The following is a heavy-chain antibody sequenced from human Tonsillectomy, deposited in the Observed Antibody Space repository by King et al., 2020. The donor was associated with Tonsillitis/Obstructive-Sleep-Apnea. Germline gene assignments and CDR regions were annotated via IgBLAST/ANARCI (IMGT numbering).Heavy chain of an antibody. CDR3: ARGVGQFVPFDC. CDR2: MYSGGST. J-gene: IGHJ4*02. Sequence: VQLVESGGGLIQPGGSLRLSCAASGFTVSSNYMSWVRQAPGKGLEWVSVMYSGGSTYYADSGKGRFTISRDNSKNTLFLQMNSLRAEDTAVYYCARGVGQFVPFDCWGQGTLVTVSS. CDR1: GFTVSSNY. D-gene: IGHD3-16*01. V-gene: IGHV3-53*01.